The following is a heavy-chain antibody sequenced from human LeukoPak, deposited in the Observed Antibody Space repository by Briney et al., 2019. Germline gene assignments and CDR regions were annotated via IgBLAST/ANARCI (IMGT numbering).Heavy chain of an antibody. D-gene: IGHD1-26*01. CDR2: IVSSSSYI. CDR3: ARSGRGGAFDI. J-gene: IGHJ3*02. V-gene: IGHV3-21*01. CDR1: GFAFSSYW. Sequence: PGGSLRLSCAASGFAFSSYWMSWVRQAPGKGLEWVSSIVSSSSYIYYADSVKGRFTISGDNAKNTQYLQMNSLRAEDTAVYYCARSGRGGAFDIWGQGTMVTVSS.